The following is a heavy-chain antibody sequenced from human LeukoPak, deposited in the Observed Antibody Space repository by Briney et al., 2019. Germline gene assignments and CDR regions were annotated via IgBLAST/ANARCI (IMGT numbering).Heavy chain of an antibody. J-gene: IGHJ4*02. CDR3: VRESRPGGAMGSHHNLDY. CDR2: IKEDGTEK. Sequence: GGSLRLSCAGSGFTFSDFWMTWVRQTPGKGLEWVANIKEDGTEKNLVDSVKGRFTISRDNTKNLLFLEMNNLRGDDTAIYYCVRESRPGGAMGSHHNLDYWGQGTLVAVSS. CDR1: GFTFSDFW. V-gene: IGHV3-7*01. D-gene: IGHD1-1*01.